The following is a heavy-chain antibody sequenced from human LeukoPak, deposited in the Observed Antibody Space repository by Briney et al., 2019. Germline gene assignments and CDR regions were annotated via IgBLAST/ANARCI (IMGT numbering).Heavy chain of an antibody. D-gene: IGHD4-23*01. CDR1: GYTFTSYY. CDR2: INPSGGST. Sequence: ASVKVSCKASGYTFTSYYMHWVRQAPGQGLEWMGIINPSGGSTSYARKFQGRVTMTRDTSTSTVYMELSSLRSEDTAVYYCATAMVVTSFDYWGQGTLVTVSS. CDR3: ATAMVVTSFDY. J-gene: IGHJ4*02. V-gene: IGHV1-46*01.